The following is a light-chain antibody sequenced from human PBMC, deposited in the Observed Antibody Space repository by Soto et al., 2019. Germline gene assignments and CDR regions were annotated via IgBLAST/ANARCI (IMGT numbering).Light chain of an antibody. J-gene: IGLJ1*01. V-gene: IGLV3-1*01. Sequence: SYELTQPPSVSVSPGQTASITCSGDKLGDKYACWYQQKPGQSPVLVIYQDNKRPSGIPERFSGSNSGNTATLTISGTQAMDEADYYCQTWDSNTLYVFGTGTKLTVL. CDR1: KLGDKY. CDR2: QDN. CDR3: QTWDSNTLYV.